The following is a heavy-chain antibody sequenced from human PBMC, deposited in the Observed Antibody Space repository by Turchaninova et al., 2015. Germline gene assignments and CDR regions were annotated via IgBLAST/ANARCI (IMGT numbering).Heavy chain of an antibody. CDR3: ARVSRGWSNYENY. J-gene: IGHJ4*02. V-gene: IGHV4-30-4*01. CDR1: GGFISSGDYY. CDR2: IYSSGIP. Sequence: QVQLQESGPGLVKPSQTLSLTCTFSGGFISSGDYYWIWIRQPPGTGPAGVGAIYSSGIPYTNRPPTRLTTISVEPSKNQFSLKLCSVTAAEAAVYYWARVSRGWSNYENYWGQGTLVTVSS. D-gene: IGHD4-11*01.